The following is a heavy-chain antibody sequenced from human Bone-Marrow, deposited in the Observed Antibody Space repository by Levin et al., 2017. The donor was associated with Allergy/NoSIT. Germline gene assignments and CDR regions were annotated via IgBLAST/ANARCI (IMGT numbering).Heavy chain of an antibody. CDR2: IYHSGSS. CDR1: GDSISSGGYY. Sequence: SQTLSLTCTVSGDSISSGGYYWSWIRQHPGKGLEWIGYIYHSGSSDYSPSLKSRLTIAIDTSKNQFSLQLTSVTAADTGVYYCGRVNVCRPYFYYGLDVWGRGATVTVSS. V-gene: IGHV4-31*03. D-gene: IGHD2-8*01. CDR3: GRVNVCRPYFYYGLDV. J-gene: IGHJ6*02.